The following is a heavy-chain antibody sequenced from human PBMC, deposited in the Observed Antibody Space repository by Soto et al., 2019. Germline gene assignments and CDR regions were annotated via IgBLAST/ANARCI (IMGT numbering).Heavy chain of an antibody. Sequence: GGSLRLSCTASGFTFTSYGMGWVRQAPGKGLQWVSTIRGDGGQTHYTDSVKGRFSISRDNSKNTVYLQMDSLRAEDTAMYFCARDVGLDSDDFFAYWAREPRSPSPQ. D-gene: IGHD3-9*01. J-gene: IGHJ4*02. V-gene: IGHV3-23*01. CDR3: ARDVGLDSDDFFAY. CDR1: GFTFTSYG. CDR2: IRGDGGQT.